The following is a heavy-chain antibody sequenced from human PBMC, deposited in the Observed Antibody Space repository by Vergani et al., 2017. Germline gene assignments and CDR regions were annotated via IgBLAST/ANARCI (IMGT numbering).Heavy chain of an antibody. CDR2: ISGSGVSA. CDR1: EFTFSNYA. V-gene: IGHV3-23*04. Sequence: EVQPVESGGGLVKPGGSLRLSCAASEFTFSNYAMNWVRQAPGKGLEWVSGISGSGVSAYYTDSVKGRFTISRDNSKNMLFLQMNNLRTEDTAIYYCAKQYFVSGNYLFDYWCQGTLVTVSS. D-gene: IGHD3-10*01. J-gene: IGHJ4*02. CDR3: AKQYFVSGNYLFDY.